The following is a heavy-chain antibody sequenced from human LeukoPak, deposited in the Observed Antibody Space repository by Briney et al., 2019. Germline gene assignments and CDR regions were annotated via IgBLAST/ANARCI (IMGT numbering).Heavy chain of an antibody. D-gene: IGHD6-13*01. CDR2: ISSSGTTI. Sequence: GGSLRLSCAASGFTFSDYYMSWIRQAPGKGLEWVSYISSSGTTIYYADSVKGRFTISRDNAKNSLYLQMNSLRAEDTAVYYCAKDFSWQQLAGFDYWGQGTLVTVSS. CDR1: GFTFSDYY. J-gene: IGHJ4*02. V-gene: IGHV3-11*04. CDR3: AKDFSWQQLAGFDY.